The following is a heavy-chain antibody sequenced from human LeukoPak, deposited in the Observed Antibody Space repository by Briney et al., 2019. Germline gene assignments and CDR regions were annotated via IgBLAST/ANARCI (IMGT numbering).Heavy chain of an antibody. D-gene: IGHD3-10*01. V-gene: IGHV4-34*01. CDR1: GGSFSGYH. J-gene: IGHJ4*02. CDR2: INHRGST. Sequence: PSETLSLTCAVYGGSFSGYHWSWIRQPPGKGLEWIGEINHRGSTNYNPSLKSRVTISVDTSKNQFSLKLSSVTAADTAVYYCARLPGELLSKFFDYWGQGTLVTVSS. CDR3: ARLPGELLSKFFDY.